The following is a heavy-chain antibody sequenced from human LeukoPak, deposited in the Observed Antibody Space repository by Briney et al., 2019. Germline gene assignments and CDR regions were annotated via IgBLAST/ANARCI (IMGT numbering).Heavy chain of an antibody. V-gene: IGHV4-4*02. D-gene: IGHD2-15*01. J-gene: IGHJ4*02. Sequence: PSETLSLTCAVSGGSISSSNWWSWVRQPPGKGLEWIGQIYHSGSTNYNPSLKSRVTISVDKSKNQFSLKLRSVTAADTAVYYCARYCSGGSCYPYWGQGTLVTVSS. CDR1: GGSISSSNW. CDR2: IYHSGST. CDR3: ARYCSGGSCYPY.